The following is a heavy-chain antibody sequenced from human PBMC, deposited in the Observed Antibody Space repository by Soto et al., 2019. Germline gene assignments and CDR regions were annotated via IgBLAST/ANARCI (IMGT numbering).Heavy chain of an antibody. Sequence: QVQLVQSGAEVKKPGASVKVSCKASGYTFTSYVMHWARQAPGQRLEWMGWINAGNGNTKYSQNFQGRVTITSDTSASTAYMELSSLRSEDTAVYYCARDRGARAFDIWGQGTMVTVSS. CDR3: ARDRGARAFDI. D-gene: IGHD3-10*01. CDR1: GYTFTSYV. CDR2: INAGNGNT. J-gene: IGHJ3*02. V-gene: IGHV1-3*01.